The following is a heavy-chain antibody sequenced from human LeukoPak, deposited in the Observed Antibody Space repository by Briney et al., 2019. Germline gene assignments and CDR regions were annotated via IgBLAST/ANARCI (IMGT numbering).Heavy chain of an antibody. CDR3: ARESRGGDWLLD. J-gene: IGHJ4*02. V-gene: IGHV4-61*08. CDR2: IYYSGST. D-gene: IGHD3-9*01. CDR1: GGSISSGDYY. Sequence: ASQTLSLTCTVSGGSISSGDYYWSWIRQPPGKGLEWIGYIYYSGSTNYNPSLKSRVTISVDTSKNQFSLKLSSVTAADTAVYYCARESRGGDWLLDWGQGTLVTVSS.